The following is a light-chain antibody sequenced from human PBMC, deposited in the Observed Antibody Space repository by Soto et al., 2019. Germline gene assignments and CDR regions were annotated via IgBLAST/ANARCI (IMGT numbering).Light chain of an antibody. CDR1: QTISSW. CDR3: QHDNSYSEA. Sequence: IQMTESPSTVSGSVGDRVTITCRASQTISSWLAWYQQKPGKAPKLLIYKASTLKSGVPSRFSGSGSGTEFTLTISSLQPDDFATYYCQHDNSYSEAFGPGTKVDI. V-gene: IGKV1-5*03. CDR2: KAS. J-gene: IGKJ1*01.